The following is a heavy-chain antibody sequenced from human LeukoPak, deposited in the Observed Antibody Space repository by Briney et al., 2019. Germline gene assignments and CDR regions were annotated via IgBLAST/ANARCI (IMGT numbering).Heavy chain of an antibody. CDR3: ARDEVVTALRVGYMDV. D-gene: IGHD2-21*02. CDR2: MYSSPYI. J-gene: IGHJ6*03. V-gene: IGHV3-21*01. CDR1: GFSFSIQS. Sequence: PGGSLRLSCAASGFSFSIQSMSWVRQPPGKGLEWVSSMYSSPYISYADSVKGRFPISRDNAKNALYLQMNSLRAEDTAVYYCARDEVVTALRVGYMDVWGRGATVTVSS.